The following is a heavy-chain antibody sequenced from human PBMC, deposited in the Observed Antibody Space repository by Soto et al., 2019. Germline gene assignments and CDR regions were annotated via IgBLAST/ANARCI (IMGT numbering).Heavy chain of an antibody. Sequence: PGGSLRLSCAASGFTFSSYWMSWVRQAPGKGLEWVANIKQDGSEKYYVDSVKGRFTISRDNAKNSLYLQMSSLRAEDTAVYYCARARRDGYKDWYFDLWGRGTLVTVSS. CDR3: ARARRDGYKDWYFDL. J-gene: IGHJ2*01. CDR2: IKQDGSEK. V-gene: IGHV3-7*01. D-gene: IGHD5-12*01. CDR1: GFTFSSYW.